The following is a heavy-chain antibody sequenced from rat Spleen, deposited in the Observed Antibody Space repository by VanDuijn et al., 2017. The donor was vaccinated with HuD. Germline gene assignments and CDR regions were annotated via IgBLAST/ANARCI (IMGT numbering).Heavy chain of an antibody. CDR1: GLSLTSNS. CDR3: ARDYYDGSYYYFDY. V-gene: IGHV2-47*01. D-gene: IGHD1-12*02. CDR2: IWSGGST. J-gene: IGHJ2*01. Sequence: QVQLTESGPGLVQPSQTLSLTCTVSGLSLTSNSVSWIRQPPGKGLEWIGAIWSGGSTDYNSALKSRLSISRDTSKSQVLLKMNSLQTEDTAMYFCARDYYDGSYYYFDYWGQGVMVTVSS.